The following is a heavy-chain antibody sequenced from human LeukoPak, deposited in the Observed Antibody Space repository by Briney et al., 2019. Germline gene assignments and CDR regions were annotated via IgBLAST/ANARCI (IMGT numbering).Heavy chain of an antibody. D-gene: IGHD2-2*01. V-gene: IGHV3-21*01. J-gene: IGHJ4*02. Sequence: GGSLRLSCAASGFTFSSYSMSWVRQAPGKGLKWVSSIISGNTDIYYADSVKGRFTISRDNAKNSLYLQMHSLRAEDTAVYYRVRDFEYQLLFDYWGQGTLVTVPS. CDR2: IISGNTDI. CDR1: GFTFSSYS. CDR3: VRDFEYQLLFDY.